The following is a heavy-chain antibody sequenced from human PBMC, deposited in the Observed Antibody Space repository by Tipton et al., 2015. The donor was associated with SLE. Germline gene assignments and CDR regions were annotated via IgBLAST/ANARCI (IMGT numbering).Heavy chain of an antibody. D-gene: IGHD6-13*01. Sequence: TLSLTCTVSGGSISSGSYYWSWIRQPAGKGLEWIGRIYTSGSTNYNPSLKSRVTISVDTSKNQFSLKLSSVTAADTAVYYCARGIAAAVTYYWGQGTLVTVSS. CDR2: IYTSGST. CDR1: GGSISSGSYY. V-gene: IGHV4-61*02. J-gene: IGHJ4*02. CDR3: ARGIAAAVTYY.